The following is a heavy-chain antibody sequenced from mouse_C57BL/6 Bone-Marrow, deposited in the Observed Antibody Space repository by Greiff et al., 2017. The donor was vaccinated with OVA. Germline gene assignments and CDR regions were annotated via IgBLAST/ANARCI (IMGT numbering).Heavy chain of an antibody. D-gene: IGHD5-5*01. CDR3: TSPFGTTYYYAMDY. CDR2: IDPENGDT. V-gene: IGHV14-4*01. Sequence: EVQLQQSGAELVRPGASVKLSCTASGFNIKDDYMHWVKQRPEQGLEWIGWIDPENGDTEYASKFQGKATITADTSSNTAYLQLSSLTSEDTAVYYCTSPFGTTYYYAMDYWGQGTSVTVSS. J-gene: IGHJ4*01. CDR1: GFNIKDDY.